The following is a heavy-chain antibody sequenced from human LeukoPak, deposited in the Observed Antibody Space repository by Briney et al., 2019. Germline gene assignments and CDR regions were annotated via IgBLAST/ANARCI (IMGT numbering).Heavy chain of an antibody. CDR3: ARVGVRGGYFDY. CDR2: INPSGGST. CDR1: GYTFTSYY. Sequence: ASVKVSCKASGYTFTSYYMHWVRQAPGPGLEWMGIINPSGGSTSYAQKFQGRVTMTRDTSPSTVYMELSSLRSEDTAVYYCARVGVRGGYFDYWGQGTLVTVSS. V-gene: IGHV1-46*01. J-gene: IGHJ4*02. D-gene: IGHD3-10*01.